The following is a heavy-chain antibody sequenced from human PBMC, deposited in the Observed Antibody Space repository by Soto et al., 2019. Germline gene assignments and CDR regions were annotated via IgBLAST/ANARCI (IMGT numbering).Heavy chain of an antibody. CDR1: GFTISGKKY. CDR2: LYDLDGS. Sequence: DVQSVESGGGLIQPGESLRLSCAAFGFTISGKKYVAWVRQAPGKGLEWVSALYDLDGSFYAASVKGRFTTSSDSSKTTVYLQMNDLRPDDTAVYYCATWHEREHAYDVWGQGTTVTVSS. V-gene: IGHV3-53*01. CDR3: ATWHEREHAYDV. D-gene: IGHD1-1*01. J-gene: IGHJ3*01.